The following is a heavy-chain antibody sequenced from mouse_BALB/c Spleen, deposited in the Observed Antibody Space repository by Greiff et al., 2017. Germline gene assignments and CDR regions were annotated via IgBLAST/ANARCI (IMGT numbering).Heavy chain of an antibody. D-gene: IGHD2-1*01. J-gene: IGHJ2*01. Sequence: EVQLMESGGGLVQPGGSRKLSCAASGFTFSSFGMHWVRQAPEKGLEWVAYISSGSSTIYYADTVKGRFTISRDNPKNTLFLQMTSLRSEDTAMYYCARKGNYHVDFDYWGQGTTLTVSS. CDR2: ISSGSSTI. CDR3: ARKGNYHVDFDY. CDR1: GFTFSSFG. V-gene: IGHV5-17*02.